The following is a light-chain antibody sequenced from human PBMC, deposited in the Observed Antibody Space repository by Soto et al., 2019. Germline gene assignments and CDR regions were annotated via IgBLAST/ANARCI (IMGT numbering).Light chain of an antibody. CDR1: QDINKY. CDR2: AAS. J-gene: IGKJ4*01. Sequence: DIQMTQSPSSLSASEGDRVTITCRASQDINKYLAWYQQIPGRAPKLLIFAASTLQSGVPSRFSASGSGTDFTLTVGGLQPEADETSYCQQTKGFPLTFGGGTKVDIK. CDR3: QQTKGFPLT. V-gene: IGKV1-12*01.